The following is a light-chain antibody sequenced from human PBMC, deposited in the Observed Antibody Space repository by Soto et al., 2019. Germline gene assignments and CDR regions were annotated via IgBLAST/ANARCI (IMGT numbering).Light chain of an antibody. Sequence: QSALTQPASVSGSPGQSITISCTGTSSDVGSYNLVSWYQQHPGKAPKLMIYEGSKRPSGVSNRFSGSKSGNTASLTISGLQAEDEADYYCCSYAGSRDVVFGGGTQLTVL. CDR3: CSYAGSRDVV. CDR1: SSDVGSYNL. CDR2: EGS. J-gene: IGLJ2*01. V-gene: IGLV2-23*01.